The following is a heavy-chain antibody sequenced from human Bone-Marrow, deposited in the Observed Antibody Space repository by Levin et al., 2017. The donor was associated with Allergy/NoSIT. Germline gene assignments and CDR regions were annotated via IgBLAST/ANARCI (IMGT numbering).Heavy chain of an antibody. V-gene: IGHV4-31*03. Sequence: SETLSLTCTVSGGSISSGGYYWSWIRQHPGKGLEWIGYIYYSGSTYYNPSLKSRVTISVDTSKNQFSLKLSSVTAADTAVYYCARDRDGCGGCSDPWGQGTLVTVSS. CDR3: ARDRDGCGGCSDP. J-gene: IGHJ5*02. CDR1: GGSISSGGYY. D-gene: IGHD2-21*01. CDR2: IYYSGST.